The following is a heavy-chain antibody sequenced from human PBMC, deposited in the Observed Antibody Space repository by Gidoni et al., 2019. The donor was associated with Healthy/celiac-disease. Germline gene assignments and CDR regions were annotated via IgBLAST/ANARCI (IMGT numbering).Heavy chain of an antibody. CDR2: NYPGDSDT. CDR1: GYSFTSYW. D-gene: IGHD1-26*01. V-gene: IGHV5-51*03. CDR3: AVCIVGAGDAFDI. J-gene: IGHJ3*02. Sequence: EVQLVQSGAEVKKPGESLKISCMGSGYSFTSYWIGWVRQLPGKGLEWMGINYPGDSDTRYSPSFQGQVTISADKSISTAYLQWSSLKASDTAMYYCAVCIVGAGDAFDIWGQGTMVTVSS.